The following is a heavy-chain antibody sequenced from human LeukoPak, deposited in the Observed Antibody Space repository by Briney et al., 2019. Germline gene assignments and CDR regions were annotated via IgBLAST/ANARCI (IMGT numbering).Heavy chain of an antibody. CDR1: GFTFDDYA. D-gene: IGHD5-12*01. V-gene: IGHV3-9*01. J-gene: IGHJ4*02. CDR2: ISWNSGSI. CDR3: AKDLSRWLQFLGPDY. Sequence: GGSLRLSCAASGFTFDDYAMHWVRQAPGKGLEWVSGISWNSGSIGYADSVKGRFTISGDNAKNSLYLQMNSLRAEDTALYYCAKDLSRWLQFLGPDYWGQGTLVTVSS.